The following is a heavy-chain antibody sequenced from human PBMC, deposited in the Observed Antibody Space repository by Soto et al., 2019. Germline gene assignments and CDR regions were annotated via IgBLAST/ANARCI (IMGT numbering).Heavy chain of an antibody. CDR3: ARIGVSSGHESPDFDS. CDR1: GYTFNFYG. D-gene: IGHD3-16*01. CDR2: ISGFNGNT. J-gene: IGHJ4*02. Sequence: ASVKVSCKASGYTFNFYGITWVRQAPGQGLEWMGWISGFNGNTNYAADLQGRVTMTTDTSTSTAYMEHRGLRSVDTAVYYCARIGVSSGHESPDFDSWGQGTLVTVSS. V-gene: IGHV1-18*01.